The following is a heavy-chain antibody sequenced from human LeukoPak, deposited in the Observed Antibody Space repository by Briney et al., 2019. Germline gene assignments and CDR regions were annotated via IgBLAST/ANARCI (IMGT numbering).Heavy chain of an antibody. V-gene: IGHV3-48*03. CDR2: ISSSGYTI. D-gene: IGHD2-15*01. Sequence: GGSLRLSCAASGFTFSSYEINWVRQAPGKGLEWVSYISSSGYTIHYADSVKGRFTISRDNAKNSLYLQMNSLRAGDTAVYYCARGHGVVYYYMNVWGKGTTVTISS. J-gene: IGHJ6*03. CDR1: GFTFSSYE. CDR3: ARGHGVVYYYMNV.